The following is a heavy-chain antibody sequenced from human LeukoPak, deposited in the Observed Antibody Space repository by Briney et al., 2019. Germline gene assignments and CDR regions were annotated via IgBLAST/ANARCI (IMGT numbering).Heavy chain of an antibody. CDR3: AKDIYRDHLRYDNSGYFDH. CDR2: ISSSSSYI. Sequence: TGRSLSLSCAAYTFTFSSYSMNWVRQAPGKGLEWVSSISSSSSYIYYADSVKGRFNISRDNAKNCLYLQMNSLRAEDTALYYCAKDIYRDHLRYDNSGYFDHWGQGTLVTVSS. D-gene: IGHD3-22*01. J-gene: IGHJ4*02. CDR1: TFTFSSYS. V-gene: IGHV3-21*04.